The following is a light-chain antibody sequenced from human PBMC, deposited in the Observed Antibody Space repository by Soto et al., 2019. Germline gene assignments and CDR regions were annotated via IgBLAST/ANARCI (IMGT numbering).Light chain of an antibody. CDR3: QQYGSSPWT. CDR1: QSVSSSY. CDR2: GAS. J-gene: IGKJ1*01. Sequence: IVLTKSPGTLSLSPGERATLSCRASQSVSSSYLAWHQQKPGQAPSLLIYGASTRATGIPDRFSGSGSGTDFTLTISRLEPEDFAVYYCQQYGSSPWTFGQGTKVDIK. V-gene: IGKV3-20*01.